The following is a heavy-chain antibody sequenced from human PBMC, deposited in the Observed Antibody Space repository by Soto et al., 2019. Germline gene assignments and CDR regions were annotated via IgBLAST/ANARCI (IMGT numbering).Heavy chain of an antibody. J-gene: IGHJ4*02. CDR2: ISSSSSTI. CDR1: GFTFSSYS. CDR3: ARGWLYGDYVGGMHDY. V-gene: IGHV3-48*01. Sequence: EVQLVESGGGLVQPGGSLRLSCAASGFTFSSYSMNWVRQAPGKGLEWVSYISSSSSTIYYADSVKGRFTISRDNAKNSLYLQMNSLRAEDTAVYYCARGWLYGDYVGGMHDYWGQGTLVTVSS. D-gene: IGHD4-17*01.